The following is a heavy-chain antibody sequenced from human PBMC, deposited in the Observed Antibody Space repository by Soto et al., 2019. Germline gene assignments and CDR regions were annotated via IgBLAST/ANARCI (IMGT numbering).Heavy chain of an antibody. V-gene: IGHV4-59*01. CDR3: ARLTGGTYLSFYYYIGV. J-gene: IGHJ6*03. CDR1: GGSISGSY. CDR2: IYYRGTT. Sequence: QVQLQESGPGLVKPSETLSLTCTVSGGSISGSYWSWIRQAPGKGLGWIGYIYYRGTTNYDPSLKSRVTMSVDTSKNQFSLKLSSVTTADTAVYYCARLTGGTYLSFYYYIGVWGKGTTVTVSS. D-gene: IGHD2-8*02.